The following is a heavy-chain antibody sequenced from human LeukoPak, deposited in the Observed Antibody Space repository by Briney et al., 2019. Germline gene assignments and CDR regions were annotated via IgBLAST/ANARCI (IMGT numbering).Heavy chain of an antibody. CDR3: AKGAVVTATCTQYYYMDV. CDR1: GFTFSSYG. CDR2: IRYDGSNK. D-gene: IGHD2-21*02. J-gene: IGHJ6*03. Sequence: GGSLRLSCAASGFTFSSYGMHWVRQAPGKGLEWVAFIRYDGSNKYYADSVKGRFTISRDNSKNTLYLQMNSLRAEDTAVYCCAKGAVVTATCTQYYYMDVWGKGTTVTISS. V-gene: IGHV3-30*02.